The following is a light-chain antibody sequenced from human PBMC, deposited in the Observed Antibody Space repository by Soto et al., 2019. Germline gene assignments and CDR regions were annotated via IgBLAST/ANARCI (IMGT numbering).Light chain of an antibody. CDR1: RGVSANY. CDR2: GAS. J-gene: IGKJ1*01. Sequence: EDLLTQSPGTLSLSPGEEATRSCRASRGVSANYLAWYQQRPGQAPTLLIYGASIRAAGIPDRFSGSGSGPDFTLAISRLEPEDFAVYYCQQYGSSHGAFGQGTKVDNK. V-gene: IGKV3-20*01. CDR3: QQYGSSHGA.